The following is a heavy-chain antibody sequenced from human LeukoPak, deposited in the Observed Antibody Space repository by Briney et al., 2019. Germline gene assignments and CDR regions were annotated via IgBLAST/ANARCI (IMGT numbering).Heavy chain of an antibody. D-gene: IGHD6-19*01. J-gene: IGHJ3*02. Sequence: GGSLRLSCAASGFTFDDYAMHWVRQAPGKGLEWVSGISWNSGSIGYADSVKGRFTISRDNAKNSLYLQMNSLRAEDTALYYCAKETSSGWYGADAFDIWGQGTMVTVSS. CDR2: ISWNSGSI. CDR1: GFTFDDYA. CDR3: AKETSSGWYGADAFDI. V-gene: IGHV3-9*01.